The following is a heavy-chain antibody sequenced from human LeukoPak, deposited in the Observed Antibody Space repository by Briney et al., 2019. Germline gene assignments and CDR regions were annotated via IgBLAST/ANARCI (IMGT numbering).Heavy chain of an antibody. CDR1: GFTFSDYY. CDR3: ARVPGYCSSTSCFIYGMDA. Sequence: PGGSLRLSCAASGFTFSDYYMSWIRQAPGEGLEWVSYISSSSSYTNYADSVKGRFTISRDNAKNSLYLQMNSLRAEDTAVYYCARVPGYCSSTSCFIYGMDAWGKGTTVTVSS. V-gene: IGHV3-11*06. CDR2: ISSSSSYT. D-gene: IGHD2-2*03. J-gene: IGHJ6*04.